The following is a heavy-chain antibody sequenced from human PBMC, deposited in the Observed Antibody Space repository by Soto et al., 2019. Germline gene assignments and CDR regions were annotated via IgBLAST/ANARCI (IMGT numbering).Heavy chain of an antibody. CDR2: INPATGAA. V-gene: IGHV1-2*02. CDR1: GYPVTAYY. CDR3: ARGGGVGVAGSAAFDM. Sequence: QLHLVQSGAVVKKPGASVTVSCAASGYPVTAYYMHWVRQAPGRGLEWMGGINPATGAAKYTQTVPGRVTMTRDTATSTVFMELSGPESEDTAFFYCARGGGVGVAGSAAFDMWGQGTLVTVSS. D-gene: IGHD3-3*01. J-gene: IGHJ3*02.